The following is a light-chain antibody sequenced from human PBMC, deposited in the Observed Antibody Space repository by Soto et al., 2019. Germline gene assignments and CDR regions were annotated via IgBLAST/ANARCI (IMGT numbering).Light chain of an antibody. V-gene: IGKV3-20*01. CDR3: QQYGSSPWT. CDR1: KSFSRSY. Sequence: EIVLTQSPDTLSLSPGERATLSCRASKSFSRSYLAWYQQKPGQAPRLLIYGASSGATGIPDRFSGSGSGTDFTLTISRLEPEDFAVYYCQQYGSSPWTFGQGTKVDIK. CDR2: GAS. J-gene: IGKJ1*01.